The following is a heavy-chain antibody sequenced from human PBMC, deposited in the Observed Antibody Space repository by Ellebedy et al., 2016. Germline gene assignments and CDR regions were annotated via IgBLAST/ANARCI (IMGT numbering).Heavy chain of an antibody. CDR1: GGSISSGDYY. Sequence: SETLSLTCTVSGGSISSGDYYWSWIRQSSGKGLEWLGYIYSTGRTYYNPSLKRRITISVDTSKNQFSLKLSSVTAADTAVYYCARERRDFGAYGMDVWGQGTTVTVSS. V-gene: IGHV4-30-4*02. D-gene: IGHD3-3*01. J-gene: IGHJ6*02. CDR3: ARERRDFGAYGMDV. CDR2: IYSTGRT.